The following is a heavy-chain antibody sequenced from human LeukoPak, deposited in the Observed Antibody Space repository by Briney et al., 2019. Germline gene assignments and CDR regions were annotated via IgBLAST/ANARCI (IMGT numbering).Heavy chain of an antibody. V-gene: IGHV1-46*01. CDR3: ARGGIVVVIRHGYDY. J-gene: IGHJ4*02. CDR1: GYTFTSYY. Sequence: ASVKVSCEASGYTFTSYYMHWVRQAPGQGLEWMGIINPSGGSTSYAQKFQGRVTMTRDTSTSTVYMELSSLRSEDTAVYYCARGGIVVVIRHGYDYWGQGTLVTVSS. D-gene: IGHD3-22*01. CDR2: INPSGGST.